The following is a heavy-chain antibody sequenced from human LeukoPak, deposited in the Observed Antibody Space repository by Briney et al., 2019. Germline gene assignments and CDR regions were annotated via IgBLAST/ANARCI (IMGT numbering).Heavy chain of an antibody. V-gene: IGHV4-59*01. J-gene: IGHJ5*02. D-gene: IGHD3-22*01. CDR2: IYYSGST. CDR1: GGSISSYY. Sequence: PSETLSLTCTVSGGSISSYYWSWIRQPPGKGLEWIGYIYYSGSTNYNPSLKSRVTISVDTSKNQFSLKLSSVTAADTAVYYCARGLSALTYYYDSSGYANWFDPWGQGTLVTVSS. CDR3: ARGLSALTYYYDSSGYANWFDP.